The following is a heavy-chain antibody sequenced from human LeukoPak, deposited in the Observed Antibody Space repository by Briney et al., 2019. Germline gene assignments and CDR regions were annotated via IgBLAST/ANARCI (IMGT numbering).Heavy chain of an antibody. Sequence: GGSLRLSCAASGFTFSSYAMSWVHQAPGKGLEWVSAISGSGGSTYYADSVKGRFTISRDNSKNTLYLQMNSLRAEDTAVYYCATTRRVVVVPAARAPYFDYWGQGTLVTVSS. V-gene: IGHV3-23*01. D-gene: IGHD2-2*01. CDR2: ISGSGGST. J-gene: IGHJ4*02. CDR1: GFTFSSYA. CDR3: ATTRRVVVVPAARAPYFDY.